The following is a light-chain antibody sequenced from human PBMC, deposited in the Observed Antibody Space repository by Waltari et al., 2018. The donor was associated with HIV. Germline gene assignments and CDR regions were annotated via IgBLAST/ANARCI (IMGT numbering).Light chain of an antibody. CDR1: SSDVGGYQY. V-gene: IGLV2-14*03. Sequence: QSALTQPASVSGSPGQSITIPCTGTSSDVGGYQYASWDQQHPGKAPKLMIYDVSKRPSGVSKRFSGSKSGNTASLTISGLQAEDEADYYCSSYTSSSTYVFGTGTKVTVL. CDR3: SSYTSSSTYV. CDR2: DVS. J-gene: IGLJ1*01.